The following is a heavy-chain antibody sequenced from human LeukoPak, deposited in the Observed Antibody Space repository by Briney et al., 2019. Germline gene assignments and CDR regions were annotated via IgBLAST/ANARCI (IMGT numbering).Heavy chain of an antibody. CDR3: AREEHRLAEAGTSAFDL. V-gene: IGHV3-74*01. CDR1: GFTLSENC. D-gene: IGHD6-13*01. Sequence: GVPLRLSCVASGFTLSENCMHGVRQAPGKGLAWVSHINRDGGVTNYADSVKGGFNISRDNASNTVYLQMSSLRVEETAIYFCAREEHRLAEAGTSAFDLGGQGTLVSVS. CDR2: INRDGGVT. J-gene: IGHJ3*01.